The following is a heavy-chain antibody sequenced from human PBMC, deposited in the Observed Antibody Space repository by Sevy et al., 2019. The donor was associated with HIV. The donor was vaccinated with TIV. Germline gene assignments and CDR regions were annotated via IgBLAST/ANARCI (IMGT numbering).Heavy chain of an antibody. CDR3: AREDTSGWYGFDY. D-gene: IGHD6-19*01. Sequence: GGSLRLFCIASGFTFSTYRMNWVRQAPGKGLEWVSSITFSSNYIYYADSVKGRFTISRDNAKNSLYLQMNSLRAEDTAVYYCAREDTSGWYGFDYWGQGTLVTVSS. CDR2: ITFSSNYI. J-gene: IGHJ4*02. V-gene: IGHV3-21*01. CDR1: GFTFSTYR.